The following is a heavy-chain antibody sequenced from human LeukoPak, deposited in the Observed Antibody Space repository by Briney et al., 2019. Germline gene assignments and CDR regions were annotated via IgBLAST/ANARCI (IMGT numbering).Heavy chain of an antibody. CDR1: GGSFSGYY. J-gene: IGHJ1*01. CDR3: ARLGYSSKSQH. V-gene: IGHV4-34*01. D-gene: IGHD6-13*01. Sequence: SETLSLTCAVYGGSFSGYYWSWIRQPPGKGLEWIGEINHSGSTNYNPSLKSRVTISVDTSKNQFSLKLSSVTAADTAVYYCARLGYSSKSQHWGQGTLVTVPS. CDR2: INHSGST.